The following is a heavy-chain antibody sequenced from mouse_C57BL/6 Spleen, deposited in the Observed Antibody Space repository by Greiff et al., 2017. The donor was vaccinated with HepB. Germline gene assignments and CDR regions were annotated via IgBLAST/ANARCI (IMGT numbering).Heavy chain of an antibody. J-gene: IGHJ2*01. D-gene: IGHD2-5*01. Sequence: VQLQQPGAELVKPGASVKLSCKASGYTFTSYWMHWVKQRPGQGLEWIGMIHPNSGSTNYNEKFKSKATLTVDKSSSTAYMQLSSLTSEDSAVYYCAREGAYYSNYFDCWGQGTTLTVSS. CDR2: IHPNSGST. CDR1: GYTFTSYW. CDR3: AREGAYYSNYFDC. V-gene: IGHV1-64*01.